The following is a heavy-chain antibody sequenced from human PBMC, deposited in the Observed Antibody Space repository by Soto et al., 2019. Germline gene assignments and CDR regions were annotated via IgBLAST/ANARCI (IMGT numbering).Heavy chain of an antibody. D-gene: IGHD3-16*02. CDR1: GFTVSSNY. CDR2: IYSGGST. Sequence: GGSPRLSCAASGFTVSSNYMSWVRQDPGKGPEWVSIIYSGGSTYYADSVKGRFTISRDNSKNTLYLQMNSLRAEDTAVYYCARDRIITFGGVIDFYGMDVWGQGTTVTVS. J-gene: IGHJ6*02. CDR3: ARDRIITFGGVIDFYGMDV. V-gene: IGHV3-53*01.